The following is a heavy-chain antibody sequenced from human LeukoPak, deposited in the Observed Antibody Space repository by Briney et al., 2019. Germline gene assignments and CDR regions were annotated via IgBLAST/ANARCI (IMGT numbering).Heavy chain of an antibody. J-gene: IGHJ4*02. CDR1: GGSFSGYY. Sequence: SETLSLTCAVYGGSFSGYYWTWIRQPPGKGLEWIGEINQSGSTNHNPSPKSRVTISVDTSKSQLSLKLSSVTAADTAVYFCARGRGRFDYWGQGALVTVSS. V-gene: IGHV4-34*01. CDR2: INQSGST. D-gene: IGHD3-16*01. CDR3: ARGRGRFDY.